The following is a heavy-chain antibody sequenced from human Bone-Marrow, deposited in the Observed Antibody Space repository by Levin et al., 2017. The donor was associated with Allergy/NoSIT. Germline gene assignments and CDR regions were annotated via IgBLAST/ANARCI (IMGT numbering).Heavy chain of an antibody. CDR3: TREWRRATFDY. Sequence: GGSLRLSCAASGFTFSSFAMSWVRQAPGKGLEWVSDVSGGGDFAYYADSVKGRFTISRDNSKNTLYLQMNSLRVEDTAVYYCTREWRRATFDYWVQGTLVTVSS. D-gene: IGHD5-12*01. CDR1: GFTFSSFA. CDR2: VSGGGDFA. J-gene: IGHJ4*02. V-gene: IGHV3-23*01.